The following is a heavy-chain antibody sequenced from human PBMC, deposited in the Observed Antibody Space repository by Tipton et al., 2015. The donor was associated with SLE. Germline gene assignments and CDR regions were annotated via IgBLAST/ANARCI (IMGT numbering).Heavy chain of an antibody. V-gene: IGHV4-34*01. J-gene: IGHJ2*01. CDR1: GGSFSGYY. D-gene: IGHD4-23*01. CDR2: INHSGST. CDR3: ARGYPLGYYGGPRGGWYFDL. Sequence: TLSLTCAVYGGSFSGYYWSWIRQPPGKGLEWIGEINHSGSTNYNPSLKSRVTISVDTSKNQFSLKLSSVTAADTAVYYCARGYPLGYYGGPRGGWYFDLWGRGTLVTVSS.